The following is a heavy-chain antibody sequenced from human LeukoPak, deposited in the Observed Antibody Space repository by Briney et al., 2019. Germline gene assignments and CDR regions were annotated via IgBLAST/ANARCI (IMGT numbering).Heavy chain of an antibody. CDR3: ARTTVGIPLDC. V-gene: IGHV3-48*03. J-gene: IGHJ4*02. Sequence: PGGSLTLSCAASGFTFSSYEMNWVRQAPGKGLEWVSYISSSGSTIYYADSVKGRFTISRDNAKNSLYLQMNSLRAEDTAVYYCARTTVGIPLDCWGQGTLVTVSS. CDR1: GFTFSSYE. D-gene: IGHD4-23*01. CDR2: ISSSGSTI.